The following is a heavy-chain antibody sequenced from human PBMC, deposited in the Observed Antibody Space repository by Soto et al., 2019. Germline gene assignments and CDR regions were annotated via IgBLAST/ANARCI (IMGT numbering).Heavy chain of an antibody. J-gene: IGHJ4*02. CDR2: XIPILGIA. Sequence: XXVKVSCKASGRTFSIYTITWVRQAPGQGLXWMGRXIPILGIAKYAXKFQGRVTXTAEKSTGKAYIELSSLRSEDTAVYYCLNIPLYWGKGTLVTVYS. CDR3: LNIPLY. CDR1: GRTFSIYT. V-gene: IGHV1-69*02.